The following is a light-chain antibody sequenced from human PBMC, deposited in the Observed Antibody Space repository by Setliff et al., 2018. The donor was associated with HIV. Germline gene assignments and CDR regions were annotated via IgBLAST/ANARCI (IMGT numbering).Light chain of an antibody. CDR2: EVI. V-gene: IGLV2-14*01. CDR3: SSFTSSGTYV. Sequence: SALAQPPSVSGSPGQSVTISCTGASSDVGGYNYVSWYQQHPGKAPKLMIYEVINRPSGVSNRFSASKSGNTASLTISGLQAEDEADYYCSSFTSSGTYVFGTGTKVTVL. J-gene: IGLJ1*01. CDR1: SSDVGGYNY.